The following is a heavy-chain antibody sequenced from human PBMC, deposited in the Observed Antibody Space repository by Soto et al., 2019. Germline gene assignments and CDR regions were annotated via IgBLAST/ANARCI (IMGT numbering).Heavy chain of an antibody. J-gene: IGHJ5*02. V-gene: IGHV1-18*01. CDR3: ARVIPGAAAWLDP. CDR1: GNTFTNFG. CDR2: ISAYTDDP. D-gene: IGHD2-2*01. Sequence: ASVKVSCKASGNTFTNFGVTWVRQAPGQGLEWMGWISAYTDDPNYAQKFQGRVTMTIDTSTSTAYLDLRSLTSDDTAVYYCARVIPGAAAWLDPWGQGTLATVSS.